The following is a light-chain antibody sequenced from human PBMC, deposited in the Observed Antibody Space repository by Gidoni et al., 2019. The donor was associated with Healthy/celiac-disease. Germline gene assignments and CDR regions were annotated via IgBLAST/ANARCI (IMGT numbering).Light chain of an antibody. V-gene: IGKV3-11*01. CDR3: QQRSNWPPPGYT. CDR1: QSVSSY. CDR2: DAS. J-gene: IGKJ2*01. Sequence: EIVLTQSPATLSLSPGERATLSCRASQSVSSYLAWYQQKPGQAPRLLIYDASNRATGIPPRFSGSGSGTDFTLTISSLEPEDFAVYYCQQRSNWPPPGYTFGQGTKLEIK.